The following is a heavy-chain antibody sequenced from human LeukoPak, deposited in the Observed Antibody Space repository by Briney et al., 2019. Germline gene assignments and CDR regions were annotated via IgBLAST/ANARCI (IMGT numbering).Heavy chain of an antibody. CDR3: ARALGYCSSTSCLGWPYYYYYGMDV. Sequence: ASVKVSFKASGYTFTSYGISWVRQAPGQGLEWMGWISAYNGNTNYAQKLQGRVTMTTDTSTSTAYMELRSLRSDDTAVYYCARALGYCSSTSCLGWPYYYYYGMDVWGQGTTVTVSS. CDR1: GYTFTSYG. D-gene: IGHD2-2*01. J-gene: IGHJ6*02. CDR2: ISAYNGNT. V-gene: IGHV1-18*01.